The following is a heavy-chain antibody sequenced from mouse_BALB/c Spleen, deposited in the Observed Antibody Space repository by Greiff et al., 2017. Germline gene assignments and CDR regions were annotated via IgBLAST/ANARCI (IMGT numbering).Heavy chain of an antibody. J-gene: IGHJ4*01. CDR3: ARCGRGYAMDY. V-gene: IGHV1-14*01. CDR2: INPYNDGT. D-gene: IGHD6-1*01. CDR1: GYTFTSYV. Sequence: VHVKQSGPELVKPGASVKMSCKASGYTFTSYVMHWVKQKPGQGLEWIGYINPYNDGTKYNEKFKGKATLTSDKSSSTAYMELSSLTSEDSAVYYCARCGRGYAMDYWGQGTSVTVSS.